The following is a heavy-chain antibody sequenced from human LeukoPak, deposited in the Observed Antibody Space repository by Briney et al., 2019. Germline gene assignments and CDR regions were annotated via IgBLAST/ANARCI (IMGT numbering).Heavy chain of an antibody. CDR2: ISSGSITI. CDR3: ASRHYYNYGLDV. Sequence: GGSLRLSCAAAGFSFGTYSMNWVRQAPGKGLEWVSYISSGSITIYYAESVKGRFTISRDNAKNSLYLQMNSLRDEDTAVYQCASRHYYNYGLDVWGQGTTVTVSS. CDR1: GFSFGTYS. J-gene: IGHJ6*02. V-gene: IGHV3-48*02.